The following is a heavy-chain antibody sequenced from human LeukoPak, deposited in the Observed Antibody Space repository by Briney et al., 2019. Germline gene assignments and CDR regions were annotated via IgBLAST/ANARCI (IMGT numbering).Heavy chain of an antibody. CDR1: GFTLSSYS. Sequence: GGSLRLPCAASGFTLSSYSMNWVRQAPGKGLEWVSSISSSSGYIYYADSVKGRFTISRDNAKNSLYLQMNSLRAEDTSVYYCATVYIYGSPTSYFDYWGQGTLVTVSS. CDR2: ISSSSGYI. V-gene: IGHV3-21*01. CDR3: ATVYIYGSPTSYFDY. D-gene: IGHD5-18*01. J-gene: IGHJ4*02.